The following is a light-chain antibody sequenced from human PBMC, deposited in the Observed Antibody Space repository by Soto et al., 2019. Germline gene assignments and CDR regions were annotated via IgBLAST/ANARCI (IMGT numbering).Light chain of an antibody. V-gene: IGKV1-5*03. J-gene: IGKJ1*01. Sequence: DLQMTQSPSSLSASVGDRVTITCRASQGISNYLAWYQQKPGKVPKLLIYKASTLKSGVPSRFSGSGSGTELTITISSLQPDDCETYYCQHYNSYSEAFGQGTKVDIK. CDR3: QHYNSYSEA. CDR1: QGISNY. CDR2: KAS.